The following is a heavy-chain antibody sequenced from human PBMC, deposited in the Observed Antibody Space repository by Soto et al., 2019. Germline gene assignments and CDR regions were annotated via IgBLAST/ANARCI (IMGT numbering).Heavy chain of an antibody. V-gene: IGHV4-59*01. Sequence: SETLSLTCTVSGGSISSYYWSWIRQPPGKGLEWIGYIYYSGSTNYNPSLKGRVTISVDTSKNQFSLKLSSVTAADMAVYYCARGVNWGMGYGMDVWGQGTTVTVSS. D-gene: IGHD7-27*01. J-gene: IGHJ6*02. CDR3: ARGVNWGMGYGMDV. CDR2: IYYSGST. CDR1: GGSISSYY.